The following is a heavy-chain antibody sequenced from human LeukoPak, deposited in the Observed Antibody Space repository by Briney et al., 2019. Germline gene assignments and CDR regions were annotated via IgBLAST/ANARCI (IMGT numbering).Heavy chain of an antibody. D-gene: IGHD6-6*01. CDR1: GGSISSSSHY. V-gene: IGHV4-39*01. J-gene: IGHJ4*02. CDR3: ARRGASSSEEY. Sequence: SETLSLTCTVSGGSISSSSHYWGWIRQPPGKGLEWIGSIYYSGSTYYNPSLESRVTISVDTSKNQFSLKVSSVTATDTAVYYCARRGASSSEEYWGQGTLVIVSS. CDR2: IYYSGST.